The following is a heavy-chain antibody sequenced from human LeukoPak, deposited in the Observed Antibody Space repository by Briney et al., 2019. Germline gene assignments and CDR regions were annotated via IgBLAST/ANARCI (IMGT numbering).Heavy chain of an antibody. J-gene: IGHJ4*02. V-gene: IGHV1-46*01. Sequence: ASVKVSCKASGYTFTSYYMHWVRQAPGEGLEWMGIINPSGGSTSYAQKFQGRVTTTRDMSTSTVYMELSSLRSEDTAVYYCARGVIWFGELLDWYFDYWGQGTLVTVSS. CDR3: ARGVIWFGELLDWYFDY. D-gene: IGHD3-10*01. CDR2: INPSGGST. CDR1: GYTFTSYY.